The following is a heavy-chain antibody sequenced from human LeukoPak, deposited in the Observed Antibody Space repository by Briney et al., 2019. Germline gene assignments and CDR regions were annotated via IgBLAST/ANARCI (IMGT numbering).Heavy chain of an antibody. D-gene: IGHD6-19*01. V-gene: IGHV4-34*01. CDR1: GGSFSGYY. J-gene: IGHJ4*02. CDR2: VNRSGST. Sequence: SETLSLTCAVYGGSFSGYYWSWIRQPPGKGPEWIGEVNRSGSTDHNPSLKSRVTISVDTSKNQFSLKLSSLTAADTAVYYCAAQWLTGRVMTGWGQGTLVTVSS. CDR3: AAQWLTGRVMTG.